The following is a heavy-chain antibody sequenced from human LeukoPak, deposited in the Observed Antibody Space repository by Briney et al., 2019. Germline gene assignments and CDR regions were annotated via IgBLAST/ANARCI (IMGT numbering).Heavy chain of an antibody. J-gene: IGHJ4*02. Sequence: ASVKVSCKASGYTFINFFMHWVRQAPGQGLEWMGWINPNSGGTNLAQKFQGKVTMTRDTSISTAYMELSSLRSDDTAVYFCARGTEGGSGWDLTYWGQGTLVTVSS. V-gene: IGHV1-2*02. D-gene: IGHD6-19*01. CDR2: INPNSGGT. CDR3: ARGTEGGSGWDLTY. CDR1: GYTFINFF.